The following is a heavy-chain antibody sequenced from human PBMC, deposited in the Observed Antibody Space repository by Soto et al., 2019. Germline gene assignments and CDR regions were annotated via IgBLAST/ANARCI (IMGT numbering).Heavy chain of an antibody. Sequence: QVQLQQWGGGLLKPSETLSLTCAVYGGSFRHYYWSWIRQSPGKGLEWIGEINHSEDTNYNLSLKSRVTISVDTSKNQFSLKLSSVTAADTAVYYCASSSSSWYRDYWGQGTLVTVSS. CDR2: INHSEDT. V-gene: IGHV4-34*01. CDR1: GGSFRHYY. J-gene: IGHJ4*02. CDR3: ASSSSSWYRDY. D-gene: IGHD6-13*01.